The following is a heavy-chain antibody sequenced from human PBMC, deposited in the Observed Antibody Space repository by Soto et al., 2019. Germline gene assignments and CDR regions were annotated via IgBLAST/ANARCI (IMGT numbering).Heavy chain of an antibody. CDR3: ARAEGAYGPGKHFAY. Sequence: QVQLVESGGGVVQPGRSLRLSCAASGFTFSSYAMHWVRQAPGKGLEWVAVISYDGSNKYYADSVKGRFTISRDNSKNTRYMQMNSLRAEDTAVYYCARAEGAYGPGKHFAYWGQGTLVTVSS. J-gene: IGHJ4*02. V-gene: IGHV3-30-3*01. D-gene: IGHD3-16*01. CDR2: ISYDGSNK. CDR1: GFTFSSYA.